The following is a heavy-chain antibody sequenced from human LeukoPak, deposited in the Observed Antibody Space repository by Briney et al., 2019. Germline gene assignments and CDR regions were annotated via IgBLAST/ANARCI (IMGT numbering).Heavy chain of an antibody. D-gene: IGHD3-10*01. V-gene: IGHV3-30*18. J-gene: IGHJ1*01. CDR1: GXTFSSYG. Sequence: PGGSLRLSCAASGXTFSSYGMHWVRQAPGKGLEWVAVISYDGSNKYYADSVKGRFTISRDDSKNTLYLQMNSLRAEDTAVYYCANGPLYGAEYFQHWGQGTLVTVSS. CDR2: ISYDGSNK. CDR3: ANGPLYGAEYFQH.